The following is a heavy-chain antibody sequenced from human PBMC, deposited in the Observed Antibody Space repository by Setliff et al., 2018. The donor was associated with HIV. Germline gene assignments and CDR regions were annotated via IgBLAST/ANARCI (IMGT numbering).Heavy chain of an antibody. CDR3: ARDGGWSIDY. J-gene: IGHJ4*02. V-gene: IGHV1-3*01. CDR1: GYSFTSYG. CDR2: INAGNGNT. D-gene: IGHD6-19*01. Sequence: ASVKVSCKASGYSFTSYGISWVRQAPGQRLEWMGWINAGNGNTKYSQKFQGRVTITRDTSASTAYMELSSLRYEDTAVYYCARDGGWSIDYWGQGTLVTVSS.